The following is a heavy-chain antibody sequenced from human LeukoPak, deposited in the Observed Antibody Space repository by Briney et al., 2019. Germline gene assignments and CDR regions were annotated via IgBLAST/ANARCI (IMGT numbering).Heavy chain of an antibody. CDR3: ARPYYYDSRVDP. CDR2: MYYSGST. D-gene: IGHD3-22*01. Sequence: PSQTLSLICTVSGGSISSGDYYWSSIRQPPGEGLEWIGYMYYSGSTYYNPSLKSRVTISLDTSKNQFSLKLSSVTAADTAVYYCARPYYYDSRVDPWGQGTLVTVSS. V-gene: IGHV4-30-4*01. CDR1: GGSISSGDYY. J-gene: IGHJ5*02.